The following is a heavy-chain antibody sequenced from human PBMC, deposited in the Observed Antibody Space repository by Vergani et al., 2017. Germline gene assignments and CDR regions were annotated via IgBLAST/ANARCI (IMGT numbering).Heavy chain of an antibody. J-gene: IGHJ4*02. V-gene: IGHV4-30-2*01. CDR3: AREYEAARQRGVDY. CDR2: IYHSGST. Sequence: QLQLQESGSGLVKPSQTLSLTCAVSGGSISSGGYSWSWIRQPPGKGLEWIGYIYHSGSTNYNPSLKSRVTISVDTSKNQFSLKLSSVTAADTAVYYCAREYEAARQRGVDYWGQGTLVTVSS. D-gene: IGHD6-6*01. CDR1: GGSISSGGYS.